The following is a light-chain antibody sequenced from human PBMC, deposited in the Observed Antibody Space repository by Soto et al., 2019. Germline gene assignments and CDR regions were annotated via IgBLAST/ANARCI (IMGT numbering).Light chain of an antibody. V-gene: IGLV1-44*01. J-gene: IGLJ2*01. CDR2: GND. CDR1: TSNIGTNT. CDR3: SVWYDNLNGVI. Sequence: QSVLTQPPSASGTPGQRVTISCSGTTSNIGTNTVTWYQQLPGTAPYVLIFGNDRRPSGVPDRFSGSKSGPSASLAISGLQPEDEADYYCSVWYDNLNGVIFGGRTKLTVL.